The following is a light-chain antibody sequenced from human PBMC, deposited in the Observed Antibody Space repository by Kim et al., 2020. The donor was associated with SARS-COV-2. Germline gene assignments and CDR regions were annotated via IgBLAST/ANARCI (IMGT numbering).Light chain of an antibody. CDR1: NSPVRAGFY. V-gene: IGLV1-40*01. CDR3: QSQADSLCGCV. CDR2: GQN. Sequence: QGVTISRTGNNSPVRAGFYVHCYQQPPGTGPKALSHGQNYLPSGVPSRFTVSKSCTSACLAITGHQAEDWAYYFCQSQADSLCGCVFGTGAQVTVL. J-gene: IGLJ1*01.